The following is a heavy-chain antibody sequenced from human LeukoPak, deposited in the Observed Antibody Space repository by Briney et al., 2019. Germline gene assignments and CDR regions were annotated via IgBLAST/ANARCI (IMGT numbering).Heavy chain of an antibody. D-gene: IGHD6-19*01. Sequence: GGSLRLSCAASGFTFSDYYMSWIRQAPGKGLGWVAVISYDGSNKYYADSVKGRFTISRDNSKNTPYLQMNSLRAEDTALYYCARSKSSGWPEDLDCWGQGTLVTVSS. J-gene: IGHJ4*02. V-gene: IGHV3-30*03. CDR3: ARSKSSGWPEDLDC. CDR1: GFTFSDYY. CDR2: ISYDGSNK.